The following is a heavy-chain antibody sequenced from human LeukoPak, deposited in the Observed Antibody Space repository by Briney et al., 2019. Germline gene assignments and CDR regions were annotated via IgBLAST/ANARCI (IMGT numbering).Heavy chain of an antibody. CDR1: GGSISSSDYW. V-gene: IGHV4-39*01. D-gene: IGHD2-8*02. CDR3: ARQLGTGRWTFDS. Sequence: SETLSLTCTVSGGSISSSDYWWGCIRQPPGKGLEWIGSIYYLGNSLYNPSLKSRVSMSVDTSKNQFSLKLTSVTASDTALYYCARQLGTGRWTFDSWGQGTLVTVSS. J-gene: IGHJ4*02. CDR2: IYYLGNS.